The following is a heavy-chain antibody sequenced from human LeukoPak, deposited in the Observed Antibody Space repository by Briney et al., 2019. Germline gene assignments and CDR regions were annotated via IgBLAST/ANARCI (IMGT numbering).Heavy chain of an antibody. CDR1: GYTFTSYG. Sequence: ASVKVSCKASGYTFTSYGISWVRQAPGQGLEWMGWISAYNGNTNYAQKLQGRVTMTTDTSTSTAYMELRSLRSDDTAVYYCARDPIALGTMIVVVSLDYWGQGTLVTVSS. CDR3: ARDPIALGTMIVVVSLDY. V-gene: IGHV1-18*01. CDR2: ISAYNGNT. D-gene: IGHD3-22*01. J-gene: IGHJ4*02.